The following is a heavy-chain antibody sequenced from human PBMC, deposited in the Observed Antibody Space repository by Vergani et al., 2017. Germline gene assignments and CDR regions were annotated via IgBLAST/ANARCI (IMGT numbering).Heavy chain of an antibody. CDR1: GFTFSSYG. V-gene: IGHV3-30*18. J-gene: IGHJ4*02. CDR2: ISYDGSNK. D-gene: IGHD6-19*01. CDR3: AKDGGSGPSIYYLYY. Sequence: QVQLVESGGGVVQPGRSLRLSCAASGFTFSSYGMHWVRQAPGKGLEWVAVISYDGSNKYYADSVKGRFTISRDNSKNTLYLQMNSLRAEDTAVYYCAKDGGSGPSIYYLYYWGQGTLVTVSS.